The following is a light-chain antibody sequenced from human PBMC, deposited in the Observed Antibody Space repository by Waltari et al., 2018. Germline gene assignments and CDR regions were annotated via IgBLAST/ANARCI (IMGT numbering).Light chain of an antibody. J-gene: IGKJ1*01. V-gene: IGKV3-20*01. Sequence: EIVLTQSPGTLSLSPGKKPTLPCRASQSVSRTLAWYQQKPGQAPRLLIYDASIRATGIPDRFSGSGSGTDFSLTISRLEPEDFAVYYCQKYGTLPATFGQGTKVEIK. CDR3: QKYGTLPAT. CDR2: DAS. CDR1: QSVSRT.